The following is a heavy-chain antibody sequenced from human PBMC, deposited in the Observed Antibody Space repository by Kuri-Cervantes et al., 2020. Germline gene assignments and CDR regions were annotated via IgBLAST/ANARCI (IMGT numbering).Heavy chain of an antibody. Sequence: GESLKISCAASGFTVSSNYMSWVRQAPGKGLEWVSVIYSGGSTYYADSVKGRFTISRDNSKNTLYLQMNSLRAEDTAVYYCARGGPYGGNRFWDYWGQGTLVTVSS. CDR2: IYSGGST. D-gene: IGHD4-23*01. V-gene: IGHV3-66*01. CDR1: GFTVSSNY. CDR3: ARGGPYGGNRFWDY. J-gene: IGHJ4*02.